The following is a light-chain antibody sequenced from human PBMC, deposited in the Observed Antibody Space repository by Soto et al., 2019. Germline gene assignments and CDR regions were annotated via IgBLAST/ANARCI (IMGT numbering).Light chain of an antibody. V-gene: IGKV1-39*01. CDR2: TAS. CDR3: QQSYSTQWT. J-gene: IGKJ1*01. Sequence: DLQMTQSPSSLYASVGDRVTITCRASQSISSYLNWYQQKPGKAPNILIYTASSLQSGVPSRFSGSGSGTEVTLICSSPQPENFSTYYCQQSYSTQWTCGQGTKVEIK. CDR1: QSISSY.